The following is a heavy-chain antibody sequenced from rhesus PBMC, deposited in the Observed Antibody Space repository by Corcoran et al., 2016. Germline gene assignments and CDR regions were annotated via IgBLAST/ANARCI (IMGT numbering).Heavy chain of an antibody. CDR3: ASGITGTYFDY. D-gene: IGHD1-26*01. Sequence: QLQLQESGPGLVNPSETLSVTGAVSGGSISSSYWSGTRPAPGKGLGWIGYIYDSGSSTNYNPSLKSRVTLSVDTSKNQLSLKLSSVTAADTAVYYCASGITGTYFDYWGQGVLVTVSS. CDR2: IYDSGSST. V-gene: IGHV4-169*02. J-gene: IGHJ4*01. CDR1: GGSISSSY.